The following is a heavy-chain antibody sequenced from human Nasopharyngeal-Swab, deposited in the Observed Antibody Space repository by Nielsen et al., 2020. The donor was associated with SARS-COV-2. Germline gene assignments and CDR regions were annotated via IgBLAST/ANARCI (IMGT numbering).Heavy chain of an antibody. CDR3: ARDVYCGGGDCYFDAIDI. D-gene: IGHD2-21*01. CDR2: INQDESVK. Sequence: GESLKISCAASGFTFTNYWMSWFRQAPGKGLEWVANINQDESVKYYVDSVKGRFTVSRDNAKDSLYLQMNSLRIEDTAVYFCARDVYCGGGDCYFDAIDIWGQGTMVTVSS. V-gene: IGHV3-7*01. J-gene: IGHJ3*02. CDR1: GFTFTNYW.